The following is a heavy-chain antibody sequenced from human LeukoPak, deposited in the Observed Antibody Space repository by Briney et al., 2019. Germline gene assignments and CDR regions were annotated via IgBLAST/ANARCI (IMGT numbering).Heavy chain of an antibody. J-gene: IGHJ4*02. Sequence: ASVKVSCKASGYTFAAHYIHWVRQAPGQGLEWMGWITPNSGVTQYAQKFQGRVTMTTDTSTSTAYMELRSLRSDDTAVYYCTRGVGSITYLDYWGQGTLVTVSS. CDR3: TRGVGSITYLDY. CDR1: GYTFAAHY. D-gene: IGHD1-20*01. CDR2: ITPNSGVT. V-gene: IGHV1-2*02.